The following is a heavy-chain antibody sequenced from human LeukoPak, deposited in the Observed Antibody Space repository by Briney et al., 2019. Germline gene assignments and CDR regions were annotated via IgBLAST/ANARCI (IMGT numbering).Heavy chain of an antibody. CDR1: GFSFGTYA. Sequence: GGSLRLSCAASGFSFGTYAMAWVRQVPGQGLECLSGISGDTRTKSYADSVKGRFTISRDNSKNTPYLQMDSLRAEDTAKYYCTKALFGGFQHWGQGILVTVSS. CDR3: TKALFGGFQH. J-gene: IGHJ4*02. D-gene: IGHD3-10*01. CDR2: ISGDTRTK. V-gene: IGHV3-23*01.